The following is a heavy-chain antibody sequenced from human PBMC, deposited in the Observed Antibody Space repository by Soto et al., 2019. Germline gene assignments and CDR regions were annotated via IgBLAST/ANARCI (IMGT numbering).Heavy chain of an antibody. Sequence: ASVKVSCKASGDTFTTYDINWVRQATGHGLEWMGWINPNSGNIGYAQRFQGRVTMTRDTAIRTAYMEVSSLRSDDTAVYYCARGRASGSYFLLDYWGQGTLVTVSS. V-gene: IGHV1-8*01. D-gene: IGHD3-10*01. CDR2: INPNSGNI. J-gene: IGHJ4*02. CDR1: GDTFTTYD. CDR3: ARGRASGSYFLLDY.